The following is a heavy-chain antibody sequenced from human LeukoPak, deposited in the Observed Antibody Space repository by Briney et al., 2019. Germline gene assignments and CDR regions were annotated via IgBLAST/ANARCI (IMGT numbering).Heavy chain of an antibody. CDR3: ARYHRQGPPTDAFDI. D-gene: IGHD1-14*01. CDR2: IYTSGST. J-gene: IGHJ3*02. CDR1: GGSISSYY. V-gene: IGHV4-4*07. Sequence: SETLSLTCTVSGGSISSYYWSWIRQPAGKGLEWIGRIYTSGSTNYNPSLKSRVTMSVDTSKNQFSLKLSSVTAADTAVYYCARYHRQGPPTDAFDIWGQGTMVTVSS.